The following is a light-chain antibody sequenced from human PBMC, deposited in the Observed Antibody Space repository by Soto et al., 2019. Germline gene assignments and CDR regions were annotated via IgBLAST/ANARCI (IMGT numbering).Light chain of an antibody. V-gene: IGLV2-18*01. Sequence: QSVLTQPPSVSGSPGQSGTISFTGTSSDVGYYNRVSWYQQPPGTAPKLLIYEVSNRPSGVPDRFSGSKSGNTASLTISGLQAEDEADYYCSLYTSSTFYVFGTGTKV. CDR3: SLYTSSTFYV. CDR1: SSDVGYYNR. J-gene: IGLJ1*01. CDR2: EVS.